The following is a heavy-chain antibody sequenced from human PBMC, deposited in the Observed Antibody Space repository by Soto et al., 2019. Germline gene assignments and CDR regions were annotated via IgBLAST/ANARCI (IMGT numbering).Heavy chain of an antibody. CDR3: ARVGDYGDSGDYFDY. V-gene: IGHV3-66*01. Sequence: EVQLVESGGGLVQPGGSLRLSCAASGFTVSSNYMSWVRQAPGKGLEWVSVIYSGGSTYYADSVKGRFTISRDNSKNTLYLQMNSLRAEDTAVYYCARVGDYGDSGDYFDYWGQGTLVTVSS. D-gene: IGHD4-17*01. CDR1: GFTVSSNY. CDR2: IYSGGST. J-gene: IGHJ4*02.